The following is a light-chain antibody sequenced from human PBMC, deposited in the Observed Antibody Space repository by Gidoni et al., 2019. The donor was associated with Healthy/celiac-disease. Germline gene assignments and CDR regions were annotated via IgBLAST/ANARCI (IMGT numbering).Light chain of an antibody. CDR3: QQYYRTPIT. CDR2: WAS. V-gene: IGKV4-1*01. Sequence: DIVMTQSPDSLAVSLGERATINCKSSQSVLYSSNNKNYLAWYQQKPGQPPKLLIYWASTRASGVPDRFSGRGSGTDFTLTISSLQAEDVAVYYCQQYYRTPITFGQXTRLEIK. CDR1: QSVLYSSNNKNY. J-gene: IGKJ5*01.